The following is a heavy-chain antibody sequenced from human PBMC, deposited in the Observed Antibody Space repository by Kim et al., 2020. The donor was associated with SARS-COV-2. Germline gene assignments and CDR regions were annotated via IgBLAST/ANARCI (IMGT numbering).Heavy chain of an antibody. CDR3: ARGRIGYSSAYWFDT. CDR1: GYTFTSYD. J-gene: IGHJ5*02. V-gene: IGHV1-8*01. Sequence: ASVKVSCKASGYTFTSYDINWVRQATGQGLEWMGWMNPNSGNTGYAQKLQGRVTMTRNTSINTAYMELSILISEDTAVYYCARGRIGYSSAYWFDTWGQGTLVTVSS. D-gene: IGHD5-18*01. CDR2: MNPNSGNT.